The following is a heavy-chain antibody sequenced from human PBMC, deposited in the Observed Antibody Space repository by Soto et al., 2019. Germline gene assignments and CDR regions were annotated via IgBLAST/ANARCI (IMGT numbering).Heavy chain of an antibody. J-gene: IGHJ3*02. CDR3: ARLTYYYDSSGLDAFDI. CDR2: IYYSGST. D-gene: IGHD3-22*01. V-gene: IGHV4-59*01. CDR1: GGSISSYY. Sequence: SETLSLTCTVSGGSISSYYWSWIRQPPGKGLEWIGYIYYSGSTNYNPSLKSRVTISVDTSKNQFSLKLSSVTAADTAVYYCARLTYYYDSSGLDAFDIWGQGTMVTVS.